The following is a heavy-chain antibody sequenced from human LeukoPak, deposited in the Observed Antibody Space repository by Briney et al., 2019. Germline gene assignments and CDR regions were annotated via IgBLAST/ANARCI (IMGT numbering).Heavy chain of an antibody. V-gene: IGHV3-43*01. CDR1: GFSFDDYT. J-gene: IGHJ1*01. CDR2: ITWDGGST. CDR3: VARLVD. Sequence: GGSLRLSCAAYGFSFDDYTMHWVRQAPGKSLEWVSFITWDGGSTYYADSVKGRFTISRDNSKNSLYLQMNSLRTEDTALYHCVARLVDWGQGTLVTVSS. D-gene: IGHD6-6*01.